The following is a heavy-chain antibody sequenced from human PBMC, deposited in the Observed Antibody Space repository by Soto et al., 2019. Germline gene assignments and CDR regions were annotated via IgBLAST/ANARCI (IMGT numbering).Heavy chain of an antibody. CDR2: INHSGST. CDR3: GGSWYSSGWPLNEPGGEGGDY. V-gene: IGHV4-34*01. CDR1: GGSFSGYY. J-gene: IGHJ4*02. D-gene: IGHD6-25*01. Sequence: QVQLQQWGAGLLKPSETLSLTCAVYGGSFSGYYWIWIRQPPGKGLEWIGEINHSGSTNYNPSLKSRVTIALDTPKNQFPVKVSSGPAANTAVYYCGGSWYSSGWPLNEPGGEGGDYGGQGTLATVSS.